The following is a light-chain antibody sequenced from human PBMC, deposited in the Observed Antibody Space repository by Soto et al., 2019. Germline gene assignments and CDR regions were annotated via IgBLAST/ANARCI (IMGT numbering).Light chain of an antibody. V-gene: IGLV1-40*01. Sequence: QSVLTQPPSVSGAPGQRVTISCTWSSSNIGAGYDVHWYQQLPGTAPRLLIYVNSNRPSGVPDRFSGSKSGTSASLAITGLQAEDEADYYCQSYDSSLSGYVFGTGTKLTVL. CDR3: QSYDSSLSGYV. CDR2: VNS. CDR1: SSNIGAGYD. J-gene: IGLJ1*01.